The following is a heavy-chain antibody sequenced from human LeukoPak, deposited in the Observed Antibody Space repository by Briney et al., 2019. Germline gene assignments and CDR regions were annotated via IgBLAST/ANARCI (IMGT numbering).Heavy chain of an antibody. V-gene: IGHV4-4*09. CDR1: GGSISSYY. CDR3: ARQGLTGDEGGFDY. Sequence: SETLSLTCTVSGGSISSYYWSWIRQPPGKGLEWIGYIYTSGSTNYNPSLKSRVTISVDTSKNQFSLKLSSVTAADTAVYYCARQGLTGDEGGFDYWGQGTLVTVSS. CDR2: IYTSGST. J-gene: IGHJ4*02. D-gene: IGHD7-27*01.